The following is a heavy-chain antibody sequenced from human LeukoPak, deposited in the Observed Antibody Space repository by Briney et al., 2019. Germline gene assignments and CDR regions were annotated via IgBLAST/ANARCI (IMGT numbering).Heavy chain of an antibody. V-gene: IGHV3-23*01. J-gene: IGHJ4*02. CDR2: ISGSGGST. CDR1: GFTFSSYA. D-gene: IGHD3-16*01. Sequence: SGGSLRLSCAASGFTFSSYAMSWVRQAPGKGLEWVSAISGSGGSTYYADSVKGRFTISRDNSKNTLYLQMNSLRAEDTAVYYCAKTPYTFGGVIFYFDYWGQGTLVNVSS. CDR3: AKTPYTFGGVIFYFDY.